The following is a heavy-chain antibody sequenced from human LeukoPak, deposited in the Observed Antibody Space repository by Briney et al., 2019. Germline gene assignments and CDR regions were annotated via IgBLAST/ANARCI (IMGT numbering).Heavy chain of an antibody. CDR3: ARNLGITIFGVVTNNWFDP. V-gene: IGHV4-59*01. CDR2: IHYGGST. D-gene: IGHD3-3*01. Sequence: SETLSLTCTVSGGSISSYYWSWIRQPPGKGLEWIGYIHYGGSTNYNPSLKSRVTISVDTSKNQFSLKLSSVTAADTAVYYCARNLGITIFGVVTNNWFDPWGQGTLVTVSS. J-gene: IGHJ5*02. CDR1: GGSISSYY.